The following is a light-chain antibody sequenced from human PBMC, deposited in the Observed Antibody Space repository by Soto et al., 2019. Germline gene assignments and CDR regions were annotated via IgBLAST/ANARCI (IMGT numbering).Light chain of an antibody. CDR3: QNYNSAPFT. CDR1: QDIRYF. J-gene: IGKJ3*01. V-gene: IGKV1-27*01. CDR2: AGS. Sequence: DIPMTQSPSSLSASVGDRVTITCRASQDIRYFLAWYQQKPGKVPELLIYAGSALQSGVPSRLRGSGSGTDFTLTISRLQREDVATYYCQNYNSAPFTFGPGTKVHVK.